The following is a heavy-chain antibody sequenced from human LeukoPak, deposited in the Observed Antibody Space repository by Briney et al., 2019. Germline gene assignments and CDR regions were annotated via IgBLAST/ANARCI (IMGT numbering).Heavy chain of an antibody. CDR3: ARVAPHRRLTSGWYYFDY. V-gene: IGHV1-69*06. CDR2: IIPIFGTA. Sequence: SVKVSCKASRGTFSSYAISWVRQAPGQGLEWMGGIIPIFGTANYAQKFQGRVTITADKSTSTAYMELSSLRSDDTAVFYCARVAPHRRLTSGWYYFDYWGQGTLVTVSS. D-gene: IGHD6-19*01. CDR1: RGTFSSYA. J-gene: IGHJ4*02.